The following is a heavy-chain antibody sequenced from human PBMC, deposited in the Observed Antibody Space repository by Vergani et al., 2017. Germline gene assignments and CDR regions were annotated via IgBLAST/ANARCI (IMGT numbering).Heavy chain of an antibody. Sequence: QVQLQESGPGLVKPSQTLSLTCTVSGGSISSGSYYWSWIRQPAGKGLEWIGRIYTSGSTNYNPSLKSRVTISVDTSKNQFSLKLSSVTAADTAVYYCARVITMVRGVTYYGMDDWGQGTTVTVSS. CDR2: IYTSGST. CDR1: GGSISSGSYY. CDR3: ARVITMVRGVTYYGMDD. V-gene: IGHV4-61*02. D-gene: IGHD3-10*01. J-gene: IGHJ6*02.